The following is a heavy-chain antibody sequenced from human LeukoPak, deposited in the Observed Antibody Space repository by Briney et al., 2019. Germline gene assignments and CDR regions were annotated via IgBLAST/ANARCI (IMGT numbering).Heavy chain of an antibody. J-gene: IGHJ4*02. Sequence: PGGSLRLSCGASGVTFSNYGMHWVRQAPGKGLEWVAFIRYDGSNTHYADSVKGRFTISRDNSKKPLYLQMNSLRAEDTAVYYCAKDRATMIGVIRTAPRGTFDYWGQGTLVTVSS. CDR2: IRYDGSNT. D-gene: IGHD3-22*01. CDR1: GVTFSNYG. V-gene: IGHV3-30*02. CDR3: AKDRATMIGVIRTAPRGTFDY.